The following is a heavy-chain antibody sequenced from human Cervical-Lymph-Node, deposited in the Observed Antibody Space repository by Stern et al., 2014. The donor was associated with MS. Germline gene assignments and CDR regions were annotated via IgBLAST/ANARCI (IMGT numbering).Heavy chain of an antibody. V-gene: IGHV3-30-3*01. D-gene: IGHD5/OR15-5a*01. CDR3: VRERSSRGFDY. Sequence: VQLVESGGGVVQPGRSLSVSCATAGFTFTSYALNWVRQAPGKGLVGVSVISYDGNTKYYADSVKGRFTISRDNSKNTLYLQMSSLRAEDTAVYYCVRERSSRGFDYWGQGSLVTVSS. CDR2: ISYDGNTK. J-gene: IGHJ4*02. CDR1: GFTFTSYA.